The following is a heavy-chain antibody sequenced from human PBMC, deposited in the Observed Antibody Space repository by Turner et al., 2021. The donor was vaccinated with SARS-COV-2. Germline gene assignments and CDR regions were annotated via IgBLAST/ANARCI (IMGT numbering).Heavy chain of an antibody. CDR3: ARDHGYRAQVGYYGMGV. Sequence: EVQLVESGGGLVQPGGSLRLSCAASGFPFISYWMSWVRQAPGKGLEWVANIKQDESEKYYVDSVKGRFTISRDNAKNSLYLQMNSLRAEDTAVYYCARDHGYRAQVGYYGMGVWGQGTTVTVSS. J-gene: IGHJ6*02. CDR1: GFPFISYW. CDR2: IKQDESEK. V-gene: IGHV3-7*01. D-gene: IGHD1-1*01.